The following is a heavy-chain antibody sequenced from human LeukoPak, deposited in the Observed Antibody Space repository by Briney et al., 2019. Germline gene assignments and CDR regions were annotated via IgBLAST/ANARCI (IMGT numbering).Heavy chain of an antibody. CDR2: IKHSGNT. CDR1: GGSLSGHY. Sequence: SETLSLTCGVYGGSLSGHYWSWIRQPLGKGLEWIGEIKHSGNTNYNPSLKSRVTISVDTSKNQFSLKLSSVTAAGTAVYYCVREYSTSSTSFDYWGQGTLVTVSS. CDR3: VREYSTSSTSFDY. V-gene: IGHV4-34*01. J-gene: IGHJ4*02. D-gene: IGHD6-6*01.